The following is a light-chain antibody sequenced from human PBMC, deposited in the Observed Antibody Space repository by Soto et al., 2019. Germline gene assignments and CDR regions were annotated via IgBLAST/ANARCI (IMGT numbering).Light chain of an antibody. CDR2: DVT. CDR3: CSYVGSYTSYV. CDR1: SSDVGGYNF. Sequence: QSALTQPRSVSRSPGQSVTISCTGTSSDVGGYNFVSWYQQHPGKAPKFMIYDVTKRPSGVPDRFSGSKSGNTASLTISGLQAEDEADYYCCSYVGSYTSYVFGTGTKLTVL. V-gene: IGLV2-11*01. J-gene: IGLJ1*01.